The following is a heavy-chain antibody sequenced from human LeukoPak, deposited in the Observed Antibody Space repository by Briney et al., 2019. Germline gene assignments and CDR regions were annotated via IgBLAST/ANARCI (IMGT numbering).Heavy chain of an antibody. V-gene: IGHV3-23*01. CDR3: AKEQRIVVVVAAYFDY. CDR2: ISGSGGST. D-gene: IGHD2-15*01. Sequence: GGSLRLSCAASGFTFSSYAMSWVRQAPGKGPEGVSAISGSGGSTYYADSVKGRFTISRDNSKNTLYLQMNSLRAEDTAVYYCAKEQRIVVVVAAYFDYWGQGTLVTVSS. J-gene: IGHJ4*02. CDR1: GFTFSSYA.